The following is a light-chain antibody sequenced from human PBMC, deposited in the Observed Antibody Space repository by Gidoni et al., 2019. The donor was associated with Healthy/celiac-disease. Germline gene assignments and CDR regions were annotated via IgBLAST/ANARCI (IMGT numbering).Light chain of an antibody. CDR3: QQYNNWPPLYT. Sequence: EMVRTQSPATLSVSPGERATLSCRASQSVSSNLAWYQQKRGQATRLLIYGASTRATGSPARFSGSGSGTEFTLTISSLQSEDFAVYYCQQYNNWPPLYTFGQGTKLEIK. J-gene: IGKJ2*01. V-gene: IGKV3-15*01. CDR2: GAS. CDR1: QSVSSN.